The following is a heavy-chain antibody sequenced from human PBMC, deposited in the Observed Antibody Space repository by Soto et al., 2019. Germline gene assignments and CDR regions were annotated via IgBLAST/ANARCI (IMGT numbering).Heavy chain of an antibody. J-gene: IGHJ5*02. D-gene: IGHD5-18*01. CDR1: GGSFSGYY. CDR2: INHSGST. Sequence: SETLSLTCAVYGGSFSGYYWSWIRQPPGKGLEWIGEINHSGSTNYNPSLKSRVTISVDTSKHQFSLKLSSVTAADTAVYYCARGTWIQLWWSPAGWFDPWGQGTLVTVSS. V-gene: IGHV4-34*01. CDR3: ARGTWIQLWWSPAGWFDP.